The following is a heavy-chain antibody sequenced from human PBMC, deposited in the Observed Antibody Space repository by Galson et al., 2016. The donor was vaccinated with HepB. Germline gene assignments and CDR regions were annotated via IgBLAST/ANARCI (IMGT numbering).Heavy chain of an antibody. V-gene: IGHV4-31*11. CDR3: ARVIGIWAMRVPRGYFDY. D-gene: IGHD2-2*01. Sequence: TLSLTCAVSGDSVRSGGYYWRWIRHHPGKGLEWIGYISNTGSSYYHPSLKSRVSISADASNNHFSLRLSSVTAADTAIYYCARVIGIWAMRVPRGYFDYWGQGTLVTVSS. J-gene: IGHJ4*02. CDR1: GDSVRSGGYY. CDR2: ISNTGSS.